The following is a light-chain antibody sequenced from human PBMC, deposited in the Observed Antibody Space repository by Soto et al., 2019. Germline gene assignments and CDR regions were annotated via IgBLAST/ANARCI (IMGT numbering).Light chain of an antibody. J-gene: IGLJ1*01. CDR1: SSNIGAGYD. CDR3: QSYASSLSGPGV. CDR2: GNS. Sequence: QSVLTQPPSVSGAPGQRVTISCTGSSSNIGAGYDVHWYQQLPGTAPKLLIYGNSNRPSGVPDRFSGSKSGTSASLAITGLQAEDEADYYCQSYASSLSGPGVFGTGTKLTVL. V-gene: IGLV1-40*01.